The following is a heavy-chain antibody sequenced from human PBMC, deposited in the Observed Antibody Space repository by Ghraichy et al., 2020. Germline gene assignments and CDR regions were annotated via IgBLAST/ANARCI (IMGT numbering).Heavy chain of an antibody. V-gene: IGHV3-23*01. Sequence: GGSLRLSCAASRFNFSNYAMTWVRQAPGKGLEWVSAISGSGGSTYYADPGKGRFTISRDNSKNTLYLKMNSLRAEETAVYYCAKLVPRIVVVPAAGMDVWGQGTTVTVSS. J-gene: IGHJ6*02. CDR3: AKLVPRIVVVPAAGMDV. CDR1: RFNFSNYA. D-gene: IGHD2-2*01. CDR2: ISGSGGST.